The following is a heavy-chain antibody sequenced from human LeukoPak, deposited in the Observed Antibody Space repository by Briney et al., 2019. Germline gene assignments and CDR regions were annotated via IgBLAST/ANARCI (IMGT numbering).Heavy chain of an antibody. Sequence: GGSLRLSRAASGFTFSSYEMNWVRQAPGKGLEWVSYISSSGSTIYYADSVKGRFTISRDNAKKSLYLELNSLRAEDTAVYYCARAPQWELLQRGVWYFDYWGQGTLVTVSS. V-gene: IGHV3-48*03. J-gene: IGHJ4*02. CDR2: ISSSGSTI. D-gene: IGHD1-26*01. CDR3: ARAPQWELLQRGVWYFDY. CDR1: GFTFSSYE.